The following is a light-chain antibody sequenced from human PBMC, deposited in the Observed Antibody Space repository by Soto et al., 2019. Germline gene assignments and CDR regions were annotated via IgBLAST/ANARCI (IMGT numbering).Light chain of an antibody. CDR1: SGDVGGYNS. CDR3: SSYTSTRAWV. V-gene: IGLV2-14*01. J-gene: IGLJ3*02. CDR2: EVS. Sequence: QSALTQPASVSGSPGQSITISCTGTSGDVGGYNSVSWFQQHPGKAPQLIIYEVSNRPSGVSNRFSGSKSGNTASLTISGLQAEDETDYYCSSYTSTRAWVFGGGTKLTVL.